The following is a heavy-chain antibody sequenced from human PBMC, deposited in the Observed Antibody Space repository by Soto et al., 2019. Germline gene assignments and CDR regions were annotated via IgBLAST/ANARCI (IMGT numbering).Heavy chain of an antibody. CDR1: GYTFTSYD. CDR3: ASHLDWLLYGDAFDI. V-gene: IGHV1-8*01. D-gene: IGHD3-9*01. J-gene: IGHJ3*02. Sequence: ASVKVSCKASGYTFTSYDINWVRQATGQGLEWMGWMNPNSGNTGYAQKFQGRVTMTRNTSISTAYMELSSLRSEDTAVYYCASHLDWLLYGDAFDIWGQGTMVTVSS. CDR2: MNPNSGNT.